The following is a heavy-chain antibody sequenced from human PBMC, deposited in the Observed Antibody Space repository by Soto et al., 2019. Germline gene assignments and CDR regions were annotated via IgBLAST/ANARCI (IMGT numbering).Heavy chain of an antibody. D-gene: IGHD2-15*01. V-gene: IGHV3-7*03. CDR1: GFTFSSYY. Sequence: GGSLRLSCAASGFTFSSYYMDWVRQAPGKGLEWVANIKQDGSERYYADSVKGRFTISRDNAKKSLYLQMNSLRAEDTAVYYCARDLGYCSGGRCYTVLDSWGQGTLVTVSS. CDR3: ARDLGYCSGGRCYTVLDS. J-gene: IGHJ4*02. CDR2: IKQDGSER.